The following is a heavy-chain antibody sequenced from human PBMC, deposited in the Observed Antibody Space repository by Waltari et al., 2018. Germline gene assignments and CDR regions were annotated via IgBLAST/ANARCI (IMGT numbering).Heavy chain of an antibody. D-gene: IGHD3-10*01. V-gene: IGHV3-43*01. CDR1: GFTFDDYT. J-gene: IGHJ4*02. Sequence: EVQLVESGGVVVQPGGSLRLSCTASGFTFDDYTMHWVRQAPGKGLEWVSLISWDGGSTYYADSVKGRFTISRDNSKNSLYLQMNSLRTEDTALYYCAKDLWFGDDYWGQGTLVTVSS. CDR3: AKDLWFGDDY. CDR2: ISWDGGST.